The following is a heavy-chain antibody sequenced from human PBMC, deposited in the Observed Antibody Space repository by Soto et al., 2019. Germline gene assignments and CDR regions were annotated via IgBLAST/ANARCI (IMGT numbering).Heavy chain of an antibody. J-gene: IGHJ4*02. CDR2: INHSGNT. D-gene: IGHD3-16*02. Sequence: QVQLQQWGAGLLKPSETLSLTCAVYGGSFSIYYWNWIRQPPGKGLEWIGEINHSGNTNYNPSLKSRVTISVDTSKNQFSLKLSSVTAADTAVYYCARGTVGDYVWGSYRQNYYFDYWGQGTLVTVSS. CDR1: GGSFSIYY. V-gene: IGHV4-34*01. CDR3: ARGTVGDYVWGSYRQNYYFDY.